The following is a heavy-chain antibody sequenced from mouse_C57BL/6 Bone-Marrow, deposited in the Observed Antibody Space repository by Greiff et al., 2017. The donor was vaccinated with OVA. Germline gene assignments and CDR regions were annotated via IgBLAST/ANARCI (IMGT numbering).Heavy chain of an antibody. J-gene: IGHJ1*03. Sequence: EVKLVESEGGLVQPGSSMKLSCTASGFTFSDYYMAWVRQVPEKGLEWVANINYDGSSTYYLDSLKSRFIISRDNAKNILYLQMSSLKSEDTATYYCARERGITTVVATRYFDVWGTGTTVTVSS. CDR1: GFTFSDYY. CDR3: ARERGITTVVATRYFDV. D-gene: IGHD1-1*01. CDR2: INYDGSST. V-gene: IGHV5-16*01.